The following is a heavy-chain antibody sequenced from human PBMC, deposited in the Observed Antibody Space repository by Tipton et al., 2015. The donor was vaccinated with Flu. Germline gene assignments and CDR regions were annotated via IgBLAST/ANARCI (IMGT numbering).Heavy chain of an antibody. CDR3: ASGNFYDSSGYFAF. J-gene: IGHJ4*02. CDR2: THTKGVT. CDR1: GASLSSYY. V-gene: IGHV4-4*07. Sequence: LRLSCTVSGASLSSYYWSWIRQPAGKGLEWVGRTHTKGVTRYNPSLNSRVTMSIDTSKSQFSLKLTSVTVADTAVYYCASGNFYDSSGYFAFWGQGILVTVSS. D-gene: IGHD3-22*01.